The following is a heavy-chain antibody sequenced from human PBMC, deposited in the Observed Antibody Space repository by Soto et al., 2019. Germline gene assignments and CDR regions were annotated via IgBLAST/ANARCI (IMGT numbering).Heavy chain of an antibody. CDR3: ANIVGVAAAGSFYGMDV. CDR2: ISGSGGST. D-gene: IGHD6-13*01. V-gene: IGHV3-23*01. CDR1: GFTFSSYA. Sequence: EVQLLESGGGLVQPGGSLRLSCAASGFTFSSYAMSWVRQAPGKGLEWVSAISGSGGSTYYADSVKGRFTISRDNSKNTLYLQMNSLRAEDTAVYYCANIVGVAAAGSFYGMDVWGQGTTVTVSS. J-gene: IGHJ6*02.